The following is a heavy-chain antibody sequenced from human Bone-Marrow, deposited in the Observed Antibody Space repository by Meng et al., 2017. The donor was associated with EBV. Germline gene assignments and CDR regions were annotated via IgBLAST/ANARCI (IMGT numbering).Heavy chain of an antibody. CDR2: IPNRGVT. CDR3: ARGWGDFNF. D-gene: IGHD3-16*01. CDR1: GGSITGGNFS. J-gene: IGHJ4*02. V-gene: IGHV4-39*07. Sequence: QWQRQRAAPGRGKPSGTLPPPSAVGGGSITGGNFSWGWIRQPPGKELEFIGTIPNRGVTAYTPSPQRRVTISVDPSRNPLSLRLNSMTAAATAVYYCARGWGDFNFWGRGTLVTVSS.